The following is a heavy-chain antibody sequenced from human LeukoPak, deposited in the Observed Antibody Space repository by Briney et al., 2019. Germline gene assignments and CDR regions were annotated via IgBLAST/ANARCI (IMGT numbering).Heavy chain of an antibody. V-gene: IGHV3-74*01. Sequence: GGSLRLSCVASGFSLSGYWMYWVRQAPGKGLMYISRNNGDGSTTNYADVAKGRFTMSRDNVKNTLYLQMNSLRVEDTAVYYCARDPRNVGLAPWGQGTLVTVSS. CDR1: GFSLSGYW. J-gene: IGHJ5*02. D-gene: IGHD2-15*01. CDR2: NNGDGSTT. CDR3: ARDPRNVGLAP.